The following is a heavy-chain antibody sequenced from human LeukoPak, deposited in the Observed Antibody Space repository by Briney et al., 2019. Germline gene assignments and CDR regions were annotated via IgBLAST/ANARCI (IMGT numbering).Heavy chain of an antibody. J-gene: IGHJ6*04. CDR1: GGSVCSGRYY. CDR2: IYYSGST. CDR3: ASESEGMDV. V-gene: IGHV4-61*01. Sequence: SETLSLTCTVSGGSVCSGRYYWSWVRQPPGTGLEWIGYIYYSGSTNSNPSLKSRVTISVDPSKNQFSLRLSSVTAADTAVYYCASESEGMDVWGKGTTVTVSS.